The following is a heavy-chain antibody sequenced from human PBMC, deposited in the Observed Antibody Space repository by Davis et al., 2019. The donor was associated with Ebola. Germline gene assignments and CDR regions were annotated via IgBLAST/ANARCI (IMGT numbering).Heavy chain of an antibody. CDR2: ISSSGSTI. CDR1: GFTFSSYE. CDR3: ARDPAGTWYFDY. V-gene: IGHV3-48*03. J-gene: IGHJ4*02. Sequence: PGGSLRLSCAASGFTFSSYEMNWVRQAPGKGLEWVSYISSSGSTIYYADSVKGRFTISRDNAKNSLYLQMNSLRAEDTAVYYCARDPAGTWYFDYWGQGTLVTVSS.